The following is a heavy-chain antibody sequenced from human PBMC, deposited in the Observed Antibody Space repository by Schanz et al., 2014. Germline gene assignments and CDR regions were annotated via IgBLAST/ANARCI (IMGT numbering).Heavy chain of an antibody. CDR3: ARDHTTESYYSAGPPIDY. Sequence: EVQLLESGGGLVQPGGSLRLSCLASGFAFSSYGMNWLRQAPGKGLEWVSIISGSGGNTYYADAVRGRFTISRDNSKTTVYLQMNSLRAEDTAVYYCARDHTTESYYSAGPPIDYWGQGTLVTVSS. CDR1: GFAFSSYG. CDR2: ISGSGGNT. V-gene: IGHV3-23*01. J-gene: IGHJ4*02. D-gene: IGHD1-26*01.